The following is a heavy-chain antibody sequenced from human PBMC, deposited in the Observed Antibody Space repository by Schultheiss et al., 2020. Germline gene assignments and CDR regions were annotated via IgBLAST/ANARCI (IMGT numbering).Heavy chain of an antibody. CDR3: SISNTIFGAFDY. V-gene: IGHV3-23*01. D-gene: IGHD3-3*01. Sequence: GGSLRLSCAASGFTFSSYAMSWVRQAPGKGLEWVSAISGSGGSTYYADSVKGRFTISRDNSKNTLYLQMNSLRAEDTAVYYCSISNTIFGAFDYWGQGTLVTVSS. J-gene: IGHJ4*02. CDR2: ISGSGGST. CDR1: GFTFSSYA.